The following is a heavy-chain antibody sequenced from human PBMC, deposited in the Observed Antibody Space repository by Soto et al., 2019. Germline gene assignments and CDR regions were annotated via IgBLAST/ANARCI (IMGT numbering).Heavy chain of an antibody. V-gene: IGHV4-4*02. D-gene: IGHD3-9*01. CDR1: NTSISSSNW. CDR2: IYHTGGT. Sequence: QVQLQESGPSLVKPSGTLSLTCVITNTSISSSNWWSWVRQAPGKGLEWIGEIYHTGGTNYAPSLKSYVTMSIDNSSNRLSLRLTSLTAADTAVYYCVRDDAHYDILTGSSLGRAFDIWGQGTMVTVSS. CDR3: VRDDAHYDILTGSSLGRAFDI. J-gene: IGHJ3*02.